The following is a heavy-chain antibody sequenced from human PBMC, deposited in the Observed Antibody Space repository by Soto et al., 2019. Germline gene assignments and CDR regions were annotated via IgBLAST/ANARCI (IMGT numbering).Heavy chain of an antibody. CDR3: ARQPTTGDTDLWFDP. J-gene: IGHJ5*02. Sequence: SETLSLTCSVSGGSISTSRSYWAWIRQPPGKGLEWLANIFYSGSTFYNPSLASRVSVSVDTSKNEFSLKLRSVTAADTAVYYCARQPTTGDTDLWFDPWGQGTLVTVAS. D-gene: IGHD2-21*01. V-gene: IGHV4-39*01. CDR1: GGSISTSRSY. CDR2: IFYSGST.